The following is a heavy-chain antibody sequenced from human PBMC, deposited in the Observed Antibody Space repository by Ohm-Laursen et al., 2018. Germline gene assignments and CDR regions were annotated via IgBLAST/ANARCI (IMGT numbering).Heavy chain of an antibody. Sequence: SLRLSCSASGFTFGDYAMHWVRQAPGKGLEWVSGISWNSGSIDYADSVKGRFAISRDNAKNSLFLQINSLRAEDTALYYCAKSSTWSLYYFDYWGQGTLVTVSS. CDR3: AKSSTWSLYYFDY. V-gene: IGHV3-9*01. CDR2: ISWNSGSI. D-gene: IGHD6-13*01. J-gene: IGHJ4*02. CDR1: GFTFGDYA.